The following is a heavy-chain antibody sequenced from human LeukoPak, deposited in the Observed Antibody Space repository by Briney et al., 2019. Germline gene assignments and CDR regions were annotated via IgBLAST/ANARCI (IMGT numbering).Heavy chain of an antibody. CDR1: GYTFTSYG. Sequence: GASVKVSCKASGYTFTSYGISWVRQAPGQGLEWMGWFGAYNGNTNYAQKLQGRVTMTTDTSTSTAYMELRSLRSDDTAVYYCARRPADYYGSGSYPDYWGQGTLVTVSS. J-gene: IGHJ4*02. V-gene: IGHV1-18*01. D-gene: IGHD3-10*01. CDR3: ARRPADYYGSGSYPDY. CDR2: FGAYNGNT.